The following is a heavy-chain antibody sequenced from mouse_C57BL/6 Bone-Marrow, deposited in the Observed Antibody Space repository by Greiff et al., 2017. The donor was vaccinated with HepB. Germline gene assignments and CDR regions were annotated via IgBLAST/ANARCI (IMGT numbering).Heavy chain of an antibody. Sequence: VKLQESGAELVRPGASVTLSCKASGYTFTDYEMHWVKQTPVHGLEWIGAIDPETGGTAYNQKFKGKAILTADKSSSTAYMELRSLTSEDSAVYYCTRSPFITTVVANWYFDVWGTGTTVTVSS. J-gene: IGHJ1*03. CDR1: GYTFTDYE. V-gene: IGHV1-15*01. CDR2: IDPETGGT. CDR3: TRSPFITTVVANWYFDV. D-gene: IGHD1-1*01.